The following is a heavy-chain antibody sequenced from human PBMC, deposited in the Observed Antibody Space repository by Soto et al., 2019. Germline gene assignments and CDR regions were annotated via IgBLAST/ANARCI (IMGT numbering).Heavy chain of an antibody. CDR1: GYTFTSDG. CDR2: ISAYNGNT. Sequence: ASVRVSCKASGYTFTSDGISWVRQAPGQGLEWMGWISAYNGNTNYAQKLQGRVNMTTDTSTSTAYMELRSLRSDDTAVYYCARSYYYDSSGYSTGPQFDPWGQGTLVPVSS. D-gene: IGHD3-22*01. J-gene: IGHJ5*02. V-gene: IGHV1-18*04. CDR3: ARSYYYDSSGYSTGPQFDP.